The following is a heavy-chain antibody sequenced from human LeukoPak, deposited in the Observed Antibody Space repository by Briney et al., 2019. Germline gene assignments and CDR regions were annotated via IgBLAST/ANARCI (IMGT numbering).Heavy chain of an antibody. CDR1: GGSISSGNYF. CDR2: IYSSGST. CDR3: ARKRNRGTFDY. V-gene: IGHV4-61*02. Sequence: SETLSLTCTVSGGSISSGNYFWNWIRQPAGKKLEWIGRIYSSGSTNYNPSLQSRVTISADTSKNQVSLRLTSVTAADTAVYYCARKRNRGTFDYWGQGTLVTVSS. D-gene: IGHD1-14*01. J-gene: IGHJ4*02.